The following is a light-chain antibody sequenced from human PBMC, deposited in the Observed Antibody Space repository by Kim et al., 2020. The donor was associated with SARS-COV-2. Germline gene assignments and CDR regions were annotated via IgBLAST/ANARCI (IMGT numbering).Light chain of an antibody. V-gene: IGLV9-49*01. Sequence: TCTLGSGYSNYKVDWYQQRPGKGPRFVMRVGTGGIVGSKGDGIPDRFSVLGSGLNRYLTIKNIQEEDESDYHCGADHGSGSNFLVVFGGGTKLTVL. CDR2: VGTGGIVG. J-gene: IGLJ2*01. CDR3: GADHGSGSNFLVV. CDR1: SGYSNYK.